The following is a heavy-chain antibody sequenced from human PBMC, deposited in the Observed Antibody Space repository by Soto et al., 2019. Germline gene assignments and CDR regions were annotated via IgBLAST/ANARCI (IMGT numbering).Heavy chain of an antibody. D-gene: IGHD4-4*01. Sequence: GGSLRLSCEGSGFTFSSYGIHWVRQAPGKGLEWVSDISHDGSNEYYADSVRGRFTISRDNSKNTLYLQMNRLRPEDAAVYYCGKGPGSFDYRPSSDYNHIIDVWGQGTTVTVSS. CDR2: ISHDGSNE. V-gene: IGHV3-30*18. J-gene: IGHJ6*02. CDR1: GFTFSSYG. CDR3: GKGPGSFDYRPSSDYNHIIDV.